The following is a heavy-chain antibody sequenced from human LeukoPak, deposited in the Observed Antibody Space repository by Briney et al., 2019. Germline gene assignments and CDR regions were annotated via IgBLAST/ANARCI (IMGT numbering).Heavy chain of an antibody. J-gene: IGHJ3*02. Sequence: SETLSLTCTVSGASISSSYWSWIRQTPGTGLEWIGYLHYSGSTNYNPSLKSRVATSVDTAKNQFSLKMSSMTAADTAVYYCARGYFNSSGYSNAFDIWGQGTMVTVSS. V-gene: IGHV4-59*12. D-gene: IGHD3-22*01. CDR2: LHYSGST. CDR1: GASISSSY. CDR3: ARGYFNSSGYSNAFDI.